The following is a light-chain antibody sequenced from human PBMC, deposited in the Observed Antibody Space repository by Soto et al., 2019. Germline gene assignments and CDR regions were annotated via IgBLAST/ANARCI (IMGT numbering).Light chain of an antibody. CDR3: QQYDKWPPT. Sequence: EIVMTQSPPTLSVSPGERAALSCRASQSIRSNLAWYQQKPGQAPRLLIYGASTRATGIPARFSGSGSGTEFTLTISSLQSEDFAVYYCQQYDKWPPTFGQGTKVDIK. J-gene: IGKJ1*01. V-gene: IGKV3D-15*01. CDR2: GAS. CDR1: QSIRSN.